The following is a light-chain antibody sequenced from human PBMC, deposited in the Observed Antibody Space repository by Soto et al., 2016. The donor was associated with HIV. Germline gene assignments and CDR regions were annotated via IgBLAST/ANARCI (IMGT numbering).Light chain of an antibody. CDR2: AAS. J-gene: IGKJ2*01. Sequence: DIQLTQSPSFLSASVGDRVTITCRAGQGISGYLAWYQQKPGKAPKLLIYAASTLQSGVPSRFSGSGSGTEVTLTISSLQPEDSAFYYCQQVNSYPXTFGQGYQGWRSN. CDR1: QGISGY. CDR3: QQVNSYPXT. V-gene: IGKV1-9*01.